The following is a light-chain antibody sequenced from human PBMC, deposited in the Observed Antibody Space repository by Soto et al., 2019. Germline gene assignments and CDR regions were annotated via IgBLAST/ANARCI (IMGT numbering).Light chain of an antibody. CDR3: RQRRNWWM. CDR1: QSVSSY. V-gene: IGKV3-11*01. J-gene: IGKJ1*01. CDR2: DAS. Sequence: EIVLTQSPATLSLSPGERATLSCRASQSVSSYLAWYQQKPGQAPRLLLYDASNRATAIPARFSGGGSGTDFTLPISSLEPEDFAVYYCRQRRNWWMFGQGTKVEIK.